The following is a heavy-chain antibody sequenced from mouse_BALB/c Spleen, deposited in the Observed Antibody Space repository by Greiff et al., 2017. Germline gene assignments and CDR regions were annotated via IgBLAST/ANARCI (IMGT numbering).Heavy chain of an antibody. CDR2: INPYNGDT. V-gene: IGHV1-37*01. D-gene: IGHD2-3*01. CDR3: GTCGYYPHYAMDY. CDR1: GYSFTGYF. Sequence: EVHLVESGPELVKPGASVKISCKASGYSFTGYFMNWVKQSPGKSLEWIGRINPYNGDTFYNQKFKGKATLTVDKSSSTAHMELLSLTSEDSAVYYCGTCGYYPHYAMDYWGQGTSVTVSS. J-gene: IGHJ4*01.